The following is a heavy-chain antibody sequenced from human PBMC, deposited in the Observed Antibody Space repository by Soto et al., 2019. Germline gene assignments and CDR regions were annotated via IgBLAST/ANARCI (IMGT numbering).Heavy chain of an antibody. V-gene: IGHV1-3*01. J-gene: IGHJ5*02. CDR1: GYTFTSYA. CDR2: INAGNGNT. Sequence: QVQLVQSGAEVKKPGASVKVSCKASGYTFTSYAMHWVRQAPGQRLEWMGWINAGNGNTKYSQKFQGRVTITRDTSASTAYMELSSLRSEDTAVYYCARLNYYGSGSPWLAFDPWGQGTLVTVSS. D-gene: IGHD3-10*01. CDR3: ARLNYYGSGSPWLAFDP.